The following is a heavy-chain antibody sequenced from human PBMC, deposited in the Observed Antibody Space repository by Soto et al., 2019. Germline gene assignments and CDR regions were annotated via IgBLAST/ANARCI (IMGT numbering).Heavy chain of an antibody. CDR1: DFTFSSYG. Sequence: GGSLRLSCAASDFTFSSYGMHWVRQTPGKGLEWVAVIWFDGSNQYYADSVKGRFTISRDNSKKTVYLQMNSLGAEDTAVYYCARDQGGDSSGYYRDTYYYYGMDVWGQGTTVTVSS. CDR2: IWFDGSNQ. CDR3: ARDQGGDSSGYYRDTYYYYGMDV. J-gene: IGHJ6*02. D-gene: IGHD3-22*01. V-gene: IGHV3-33*01.